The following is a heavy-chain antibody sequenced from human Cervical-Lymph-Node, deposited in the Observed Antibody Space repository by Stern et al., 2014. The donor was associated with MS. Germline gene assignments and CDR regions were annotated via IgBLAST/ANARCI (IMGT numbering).Heavy chain of an antibody. D-gene: IGHD3-22*01. CDR2: IWYDGSKK. CDR3: AGSIVAAEYFQH. Sequence: VQLVESGGGVVQSGRSLRLSCVASGFTFNNYGMHWVRQVPGKGLEWVAIIWYDGSKKFYADSVKGRFTISRDDSKSSLYLQMNSLRAEDTGIYYCAGSIVAAEYFQHWGQGTLVTVSS. J-gene: IGHJ1*01. V-gene: IGHV3-33*01. CDR1: GFTFNNYG.